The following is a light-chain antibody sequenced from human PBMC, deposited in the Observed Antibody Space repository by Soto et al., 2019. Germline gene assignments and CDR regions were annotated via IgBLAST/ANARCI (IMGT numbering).Light chain of an antibody. V-gene: IGKV3-20*01. J-gene: IGKJ2*01. CDR3: HHYGTSPYT. CDR2: HIS. CDR1: QSVIDSH. Sequence: EIVLTQSPGTLSLSPGERVTLSCRASQSVIDSHLAWYQQKPCQAPRLLIYHISTSAPGIPDRFSGSGSGTDFTLTINTLEPEDLAVYYCHHYGTSPYTFGQGTKL.